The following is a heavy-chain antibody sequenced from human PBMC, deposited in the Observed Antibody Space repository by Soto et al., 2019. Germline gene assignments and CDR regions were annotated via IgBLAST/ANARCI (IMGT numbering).Heavy chain of an antibody. CDR1: GGSISRYY. Sequence: SETLSLTCTVSGGSISRYYWSWIRQPPGKGLEWIGYISYSGSTNYNPSLKSRVTISVDTSKTQFSLKLSSVTAADTAVYYCARVWYYYDSSGYYNPLYYFDYWGQGTLVTVSS. CDR2: ISYSGST. D-gene: IGHD3-22*01. V-gene: IGHV4-59*01. CDR3: ARVWYYYDSSGYYNPLYYFDY. J-gene: IGHJ4*02.